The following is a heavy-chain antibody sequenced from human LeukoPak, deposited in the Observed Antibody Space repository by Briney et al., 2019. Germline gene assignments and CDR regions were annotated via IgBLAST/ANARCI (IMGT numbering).Heavy chain of an antibody. D-gene: IGHD6-19*01. CDR2: IYYTGTT. Sequence: SETLSLTCSVSGDSISSYYWTWIRQPPGRGLEGIGYIYYTGTTNYNPSLKRRVTISADTSKNQFSLKLSSVTAADTAVYYCARVEQWLVPWFDPWGQGTLVTVSS. V-gene: IGHV4-59*01. J-gene: IGHJ5*02. CDR3: ARVEQWLVPWFDP. CDR1: GDSISSYY.